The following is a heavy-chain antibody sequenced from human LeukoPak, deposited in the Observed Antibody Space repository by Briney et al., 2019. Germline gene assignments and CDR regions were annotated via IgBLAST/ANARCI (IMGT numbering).Heavy chain of an antibody. CDR1: GYSFTSYW. CDR2: IYPGDSDT. D-gene: IGHD6-19*01. Sequence: PGESLKISCKGSGYSFTSYWIGWVRQMPGKGLEWMGIIYPGDSDTRYSPSFQGQVTISADKSISTAYLQWNSLKASDTAMYYCARTGYSSGWYGGFDYWGQGTLVTVSS. J-gene: IGHJ4*02. CDR3: ARTGYSSGWYGGFDY. V-gene: IGHV5-51*01.